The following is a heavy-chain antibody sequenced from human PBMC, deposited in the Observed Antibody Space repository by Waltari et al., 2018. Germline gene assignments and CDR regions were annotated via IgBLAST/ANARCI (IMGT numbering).Heavy chain of an antibody. CDR3: ARVDYDILTGYYKGWFDP. Sequence: QVQLVQSGAEVKKPGASVKVSCKASGDTFTGYDINWVRQATGQGLEWMGGMNPNSGNTGDAQKFQGRVTITRNTSISTAYMELSSLRSEDTAVYYCARVDYDILTGYYKGWFDPWGQGTLVTVSS. D-gene: IGHD3-9*01. V-gene: IGHV1-8*03. CDR2: MNPNSGNT. J-gene: IGHJ5*02. CDR1: GDTFTGYD.